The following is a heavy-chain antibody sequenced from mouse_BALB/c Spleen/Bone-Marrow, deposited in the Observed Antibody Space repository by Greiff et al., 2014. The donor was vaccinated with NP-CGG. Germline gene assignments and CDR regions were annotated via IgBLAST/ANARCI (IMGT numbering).Heavy chain of an antibody. J-gene: IGHJ3*01. V-gene: IGHV4-1*02. CDR2: INPDSSTI. CDR1: GFDFSRFW. D-gene: IGHD2-3*01. CDR3: AGNGYYSWIAY. Sequence: EVKLMESGGGLVQPGGSLKLFCAASGFDFSRFWMTWVRQAPWKGLEWIGEINPDSSTINYTPSLKDKFIISRDNAKNTLYLQMSKVRSEDTALYYCAGNGYYSWIAYWGQGTLVTVSA.